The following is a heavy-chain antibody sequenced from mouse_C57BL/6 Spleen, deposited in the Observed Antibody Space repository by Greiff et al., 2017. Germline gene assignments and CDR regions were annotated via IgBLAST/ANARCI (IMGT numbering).Heavy chain of an antibody. V-gene: IGHV5-16*01. CDR2: INYDGSST. J-gene: IGHJ2*01. CDR3: ARERRSHFDY. D-gene: IGHD1-1*01. CDR1: GFTFSDYY. Sequence: EVKVVESEGGLVQPGSSMKLSCTASGFTFSDYYMAWVRQVPEKGLEWVANINYDGSSTYYLDSLKSRFIISRDNAKNILYLQMSSLKSEDTATYYCARERRSHFDYWGQGTTLTVSS.